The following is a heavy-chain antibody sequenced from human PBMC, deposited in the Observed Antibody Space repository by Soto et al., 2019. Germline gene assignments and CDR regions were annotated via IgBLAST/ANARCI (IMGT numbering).Heavy chain of an antibody. CDR2: IHHNGDT. Sequence: PSETLSLTCAVFGDSMNTNNWWSWVRQTPGKGLEWIGEIHHNGDTTYSPSLKSRVTMSLDKSKYQFSLRLTSVTAADTAVYYCARTRQSCSSSRCHDVYFDYWGRGILVTVSS. J-gene: IGHJ4*02. D-gene: IGHD2-2*01. CDR3: ARTRQSCSSSRCHDVYFDY. CDR1: GDSMNTNNW. V-gene: IGHV4-4*02.